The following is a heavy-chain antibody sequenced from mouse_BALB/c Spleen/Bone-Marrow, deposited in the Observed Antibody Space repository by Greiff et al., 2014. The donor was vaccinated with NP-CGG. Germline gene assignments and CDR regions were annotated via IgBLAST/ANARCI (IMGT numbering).Heavy chain of an antibody. D-gene: IGHD1-2*01. J-gene: IGHJ2*01. Sequence: QVQLQQSGPGLVAPSQSLSITCTVPGFSLTSYGVHWVRQPPGKGLEWLGVIWAGGSTNYNSALMSRLSISKDNSKSQVFLKMNSLQTDDTAMYYCARYYYGFLDYWGQGTTLTVSS. CDR1: GFSLTSYG. CDR3: ARYYYGFLDY. V-gene: IGHV2-9*02. CDR2: IWAGGST.